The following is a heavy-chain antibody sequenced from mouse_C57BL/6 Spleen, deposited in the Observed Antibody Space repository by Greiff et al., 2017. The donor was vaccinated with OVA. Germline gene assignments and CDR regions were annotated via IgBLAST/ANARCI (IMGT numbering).Heavy chain of an antibody. CDR1: GFSLSTSGMG. V-gene: IGHV8-12*01. CDR3: ARKGSDYDGGYAMDY. CDR2: IYWDDDK. J-gene: IGHJ4*01. D-gene: IGHD2-4*01. Sequence: QVQLKESGPGILQSSQTLSLTCSFSGFSLSTSGMGVSWIRQPSGKGLEWLAHIYWDDDKRYNPSLKSRLTISKDTSRNQVFLKITSVDTADTATYYYARKGSDYDGGYAMDYWGQGTSVTVSS.